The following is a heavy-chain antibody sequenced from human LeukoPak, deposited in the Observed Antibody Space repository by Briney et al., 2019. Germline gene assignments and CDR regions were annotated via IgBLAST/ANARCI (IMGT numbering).Heavy chain of an antibody. J-gene: IGHJ4*02. Sequence: GESLKISCKGSGYRFSTYWIGWVRQMPGKGLEWMGIIYPGDADTRYSPSFQGQVTISADKSISTAYLQWSSLKASDTAMYYCARQSRDGSKNRGYYFDYWGQGTLVTVSS. V-gene: IGHV5-51*01. CDR1: GYRFSTYW. CDR2: IYPGDADT. CDR3: ARQSRDGSKNRGYYFDY. D-gene: IGHD3-10*01.